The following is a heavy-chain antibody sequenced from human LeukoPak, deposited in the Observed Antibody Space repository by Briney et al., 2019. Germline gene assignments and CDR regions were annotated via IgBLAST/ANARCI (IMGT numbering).Heavy chain of an antibody. CDR3: ARDRGSSSWSTRGDDAFDI. V-gene: IGHV4-30-4*08. CDR2: IYYSGST. J-gene: IGHJ3*02. Sequence: SETLSLTCTVSGGSISSGDYYWSWIRQPPGKGLEWIGYIYYSGSTYYNPSLKSRVTISVDTSKNQFSLKLSSVTAADTAVYYCARDRGSSSWSTRGDDAFDIWGQGTMVTVSS. CDR1: GGSISSGDYY. D-gene: IGHD6-13*01.